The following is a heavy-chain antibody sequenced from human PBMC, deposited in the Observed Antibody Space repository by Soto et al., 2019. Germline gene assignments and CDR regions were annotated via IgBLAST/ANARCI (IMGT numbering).Heavy chain of an antibody. CDR2: IYYSGST. D-gene: IGHD3-16*02. CDR1: GGSISSYY. CDR3: ARDGLYLDY. J-gene: IGHJ4*02. Sequence: TLSLTCTVSGGSISSYYWSWIRQPPGKGLEWIGYIYYSGSTNYNPSLKSRVTISVDTSKNQFSLKLSSVTAADTAVYYCARDGLYLDYWGQGTLVTVSS. V-gene: IGHV4-59*01.